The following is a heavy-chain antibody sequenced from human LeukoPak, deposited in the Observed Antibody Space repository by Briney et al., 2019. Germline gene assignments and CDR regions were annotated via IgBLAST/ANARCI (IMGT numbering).Heavy chain of an antibody. CDR1: GGSINSHY. CDR2: IFNTGNT. Sequence: PSETLSLTCSVSGGSINSHYWSWIRQPPGKRLEWIGYIFNTGNTNYNPSLASRVTMSVDTSRAQFFLRLSPVTAADTAIYSCASRPADTTWYGVFDYWSQGTLVTVSS. J-gene: IGHJ4*02. CDR3: ASRPADTTWYGVFDY. D-gene: IGHD3-10*01. V-gene: IGHV4-59*11.